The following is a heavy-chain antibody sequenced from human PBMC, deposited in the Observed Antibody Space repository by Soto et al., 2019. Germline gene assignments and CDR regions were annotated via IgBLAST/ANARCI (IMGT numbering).Heavy chain of an antibody. D-gene: IGHD3-16*01. CDR3: AHRETSLETRGEFDY. V-gene: IGHV2-5*02. J-gene: IGHJ4*02. Sequence: QITLKESGPTLVKPTQTLTLTCTFSGFSLSTTAVGVGWIRQPPGKALEWLAFIYSDDDKRYSPSLKGRLTVTNETSKNQMVHTMTDMDPVDTATYYCAHRETSLETRGEFDYWGQGTLVTVSS. CDR1: GFSLSTTAVG. CDR2: IYSDDDK.